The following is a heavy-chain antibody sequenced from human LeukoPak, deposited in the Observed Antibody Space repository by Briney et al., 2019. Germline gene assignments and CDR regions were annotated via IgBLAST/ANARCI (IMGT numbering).Heavy chain of an antibody. D-gene: IGHD1-14*01. J-gene: IGHJ5*02. CDR2: IYYSGST. CDR1: GGSISSSSYY. CDR3: AKELDSSARRSHHRPNWFDP. V-gene: IGHV4-39*07. Sequence: SETLSLTCTVSGGSISSSSYYWGWIRQPPGKGLEWIGSIYYSGSTYYNPSLKSRVTISVDTSKNQFSLKLSSVTAADTAVYYCAKELDSSARRSHHRPNWFDPWGQGTLVTVSS.